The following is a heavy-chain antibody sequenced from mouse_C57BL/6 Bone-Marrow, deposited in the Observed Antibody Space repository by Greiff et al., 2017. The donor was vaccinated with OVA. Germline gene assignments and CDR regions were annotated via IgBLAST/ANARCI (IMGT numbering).Heavy chain of an antibody. V-gene: IGHV5-9-1*02. CDR1: GFTFSSYA. J-gene: IGHJ4*01. CDR2: ISSGGDYI. CDR3: TRAAICYSPYYAMDY. Sequence: EVMLVESGEGLVKPGGSLKLSCAASGFTFSSYAMSWVRQTPEKRLEWVAYISSGGDYIYYADTVKGRFTISRANARNTLYLQMSSLKSEDTAMYYCTRAAICYSPYYAMDYWGQGTSVTVSS. D-gene: IGHD2-12*01.